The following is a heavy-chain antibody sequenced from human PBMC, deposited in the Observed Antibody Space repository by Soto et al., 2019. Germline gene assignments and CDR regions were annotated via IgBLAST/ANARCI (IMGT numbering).Heavy chain of an antibody. Sequence: EVHLLESGGGLVQPGGSLRLSCAASGFTFSTYAMSWVRQAPGKGLEWVSTISDNGDSTYYAASVKGRFTISRDNSKNTVYLLMNSLSAEDTAPYYCAKVHGSGTYYNFPDYWGQGTLVTVSS. D-gene: IGHD3-10*01. CDR2: ISDNGDST. V-gene: IGHV3-23*01. CDR1: GFTFSTYA. CDR3: AKVHGSGTYYNFPDY. J-gene: IGHJ4*02.